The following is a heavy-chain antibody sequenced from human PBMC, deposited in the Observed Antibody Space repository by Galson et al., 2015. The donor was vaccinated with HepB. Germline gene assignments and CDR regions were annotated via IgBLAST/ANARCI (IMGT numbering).Heavy chain of an antibody. V-gene: IGHV5-51*01. CDR2: IYPGDSDT. Sequence: QSGAEVKKPGESLKISCKGSGSSFTSYWIGWVRQIPGKGLEWMGIIYPGDSDTRYSPSFQGQVTISADKSISTAYLQWNSLKASDTAMYYCARGVYCCGWPPCDYCFQGTLGTTSS. D-gene: IGHD6-25*01. CDR1: GSSFTSYW. J-gene: IGHJ4*02. CDR3: ARGVYCCGWPPCDY.